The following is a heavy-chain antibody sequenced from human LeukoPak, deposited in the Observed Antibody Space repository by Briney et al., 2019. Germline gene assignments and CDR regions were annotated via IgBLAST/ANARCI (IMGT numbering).Heavy chain of an antibody. D-gene: IGHD7-27*01. V-gene: IGHV3-23*01. CDR1: GFTFSSYE. Sequence: AGGSLRLSCAASGFTFSSYEMNWVRQAPGKGLEWVSAISGSGGSTYYADSVKGRFTISRDNSKDTLYLQMNSLRAEDTAVYYCAKDWVKNGGHGNWFDPWGQGTLVTVSS. CDR3: AKDWVKNGGHGNWFDP. CDR2: ISGSGGST. J-gene: IGHJ5*02.